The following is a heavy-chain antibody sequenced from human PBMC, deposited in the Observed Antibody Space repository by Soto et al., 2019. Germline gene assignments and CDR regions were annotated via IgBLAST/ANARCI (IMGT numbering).Heavy chain of an antibody. V-gene: IGHV1-2*04. J-gene: IGHJ3*02. CDR2: INPNSGGT. CDR1: GYTFTGYY. CDR3: ARGLSNAALGMMDAFYI. D-gene: IGHD7-27*01. Sequence: ASVKVSCKASGYTFTGYYMRWVRQAPGQGLEWMGWINPNSGGTNYAQKFQGWVTMTRDKLISTAYMELSRLRSDDTAVYYCARGLSNAALGMMDAFYIWGKGNMVTV.